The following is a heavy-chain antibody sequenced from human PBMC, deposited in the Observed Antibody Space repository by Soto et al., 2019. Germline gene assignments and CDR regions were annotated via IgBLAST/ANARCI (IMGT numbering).Heavy chain of an antibody. CDR2: ISYDGNTR. Sequence: GGSLRLSCEASGFTFSIYGMHWVRQAPGQGLDWAAVISYDGNTRYYSDSVKGRFSISRDNSKNTLYLHMNSLRAEDTAVYYCARLNGYCVSTSCHGYYGMDVWGQGTTVTVSS. J-gene: IGHJ6*02. CDR3: ARLNGYCVSTSCHGYYGMDV. D-gene: IGHD2-2*03. V-gene: IGHV3-30*03. CDR1: GFTFSIYG.